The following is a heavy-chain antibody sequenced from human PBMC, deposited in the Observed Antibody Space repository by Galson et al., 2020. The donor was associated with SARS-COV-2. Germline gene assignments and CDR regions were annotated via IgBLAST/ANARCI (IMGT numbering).Heavy chain of an antibody. V-gene: IGHV4-31*03. J-gene: IGHJ4*02. D-gene: IGHD1-26*01. CDR3: ARLRQTRQLVGAADN. Sequence: SETLSLTCSVSSGSINSGDYYWSWIRQLPGKGLEWIGYIYYSGSTYYNPSLKSRVAISIDTSKNQFSLRLTSVTAADTAVYYCARLRQTRQLVGAADNWGQGTLVTVSS. CDR1: SGSINSGDYY. CDR2: IYYSGST.